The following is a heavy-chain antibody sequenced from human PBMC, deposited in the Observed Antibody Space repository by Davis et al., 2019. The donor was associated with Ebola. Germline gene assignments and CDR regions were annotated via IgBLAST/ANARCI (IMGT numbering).Heavy chain of an antibody. J-gene: IGHJ4*02. Sequence: GSLRLSCTVSGGSISSSSYYWGWIRQPPGKGLEWIGSIYYSGSTYYNPSLKSRVTISVDTSKNQFSLKLSSVTAADTAFYYCVRGSDAYKTGYWGQGTLVTVSS. V-gene: IGHV4-39*07. CDR3: VRGSDAYKTGY. CDR2: IYYSGST. D-gene: IGHD5-24*01. CDR1: GGSISSSSYY.